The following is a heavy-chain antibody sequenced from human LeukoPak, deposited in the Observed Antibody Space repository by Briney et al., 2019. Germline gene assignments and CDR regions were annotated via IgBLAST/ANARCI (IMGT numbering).Heavy chain of an antibody. J-gene: IGHJ4*02. CDR1: GFTFSSYG. V-gene: IGHV3-33*01. Sequence: GGSLRLSCAASGFTFSSYGMHWVRQAPGKGLEWVAGIWYDGSNKNYADSVKGRFTVSRDNSKNTLYLQMNSLTVEDTAVYYCARARNDYDSNGFSAPDYWGQGTLVTVSS. CDR3: ARARNDYDSNGFSAPDY. CDR2: IWYDGSNK. D-gene: IGHD3-22*01.